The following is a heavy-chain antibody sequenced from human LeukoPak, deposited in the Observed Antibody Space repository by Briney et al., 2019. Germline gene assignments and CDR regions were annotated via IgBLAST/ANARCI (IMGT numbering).Heavy chain of an antibody. V-gene: IGHV3-21*01. CDR1: GFIFSTYG. J-gene: IGHJ4*02. CDR3: ARAGMFIVVVPAAPDY. CDR2: ISSSSSYI. Sequence: GGSLRLSCAASGFIFSTYGMHWVRQAPGKGLEWVSSISSSSSYIYYADSVKGRFTISRDNAKNSLYLQMNSLRAEDTAVYYCARAGMFIVVVPAAPDYWGQGTLVTVSS. D-gene: IGHD2-2*01.